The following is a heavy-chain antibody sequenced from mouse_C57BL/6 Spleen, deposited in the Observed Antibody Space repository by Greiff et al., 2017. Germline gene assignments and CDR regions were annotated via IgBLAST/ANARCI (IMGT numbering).Heavy chain of an antibody. CDR1: GYSITSGYY. V-gene: IGHV3-6*01. D-gene: IGHD2-5*01. Sequence: DVQLQESGPGLVKPSQSLSLTCSVTGYSITSGYYWNWIRQFPGNKLEWMGYISYDGSNNYNPSLKNRISITRDTSKNQFFLKLNSVTTEDTATYYCARDQSNYVLYAMDYWGQGTSVTVSS. CDR3: ARDQSNYVLYAMDY. CDR2: ISYDGSN. J-gene: IGHJ4*01.